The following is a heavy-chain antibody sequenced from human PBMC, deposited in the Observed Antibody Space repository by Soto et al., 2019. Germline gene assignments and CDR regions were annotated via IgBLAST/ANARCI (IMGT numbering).Heavy chain of an antibody. Sequence: SETLSLTCAVSGGSISSGGYSWSWIRQPPGKGLEWIGYIYYSGSTYYNPSLKSRVTLSVDTSKNQFSLRLSSVTAADTAVYYCARDRVIVVMRAFDIWGQGTMVTVSS. CDR3: ARDRVIVVMRAFDI. J-gene: IGHJ3*02. CDR2: IYYSGST. D-gene: IGHD3-22*01. CDR1: GGSISSGGYS. V-gene: IGHV4-30-2*05.